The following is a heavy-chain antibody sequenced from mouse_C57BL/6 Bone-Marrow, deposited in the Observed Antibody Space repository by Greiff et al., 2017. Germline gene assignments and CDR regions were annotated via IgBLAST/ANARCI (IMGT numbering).Heavy chain of an antibody. CDR3: ARSSTVGFDY. D-gene: IGHD1-1*01. V-gene: IGHV1-82*01. CDR1: GYAFSSSW. CDR2: IYPGDGDT. J-gene: IGHJ2*01. Sequence: QVQLQQSGPELVKPGASVKISCKASGYAFSSSWMNWVKQRPGKGLEWIGRIYPGDGDTNYNGKFKGKATLTAEKSSSTAYMQLSSLTSEDSAVYFCARSSTVGFDYWGQGTTLTVSS.